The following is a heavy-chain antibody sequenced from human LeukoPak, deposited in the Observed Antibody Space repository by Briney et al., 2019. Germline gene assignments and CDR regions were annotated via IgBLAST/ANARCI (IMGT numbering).Heavy chain of an antibody. CDR1: GGTFSSYA. D-gene: IGHD1-1*01. CDR2: IIPIFGTA. J-gene: IGHJ4*02. V-gene: IGHV1-69*13. CDR3: ARDWGKTGTSYFDY. Sequence: SVKVSCKASGGTFSSYAISWVRQAPGLGLEWMGGIIPIFGTANYAQKFQGRVTITADESTSTAYMELSSLRSEDTAVYYCARDWGKTGTSYFDYWGQGTLVTVSS.